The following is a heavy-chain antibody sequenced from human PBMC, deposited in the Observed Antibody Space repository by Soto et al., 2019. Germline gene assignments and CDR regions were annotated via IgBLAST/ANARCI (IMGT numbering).Heavy chain of an antibody. Sequence: VGSLRLSCAASGFTFSSYGMNWVRQAPGRGLEWVAVVSYDEITKYYADSVKGRFTISRDNSKNTVYLQMNSLRPEDTAVYYCAKPLGLLRRAMAQGSDYWGQGTLVTVSS. J-gene: IGHJ4*02. D-gene: IGHD5-18*01. V-gene: IGHV3-30*18. CDR1: GFTFSSYG. CDR2: VSYDEITK. CDR3: AKPLGLLRRAMAQGSDY.